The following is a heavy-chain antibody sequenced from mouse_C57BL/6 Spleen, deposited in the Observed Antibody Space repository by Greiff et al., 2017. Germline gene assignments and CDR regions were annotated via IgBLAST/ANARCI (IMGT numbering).Heavy chain of an antibody. J-gene: IGHJ2*01. CDR1: GYTFTGYW. Sequence: VQLQQSGAELMKPGASVKLSCKATGYTFTGYWIEWVKQRPGHGLEWIGEILPGSGSTNYNEKFKGKATFTADTSSNTAYMQLSSLTTEDSAIYYCARGPYYYGSSLYYFDYWGQGTTLTVSS. D-gene: IGHD1-1*01. V-gene: IGHV1-9*01. CDR2: ILPGSGST. CDR3: ARGPYYYGSSLYYFDY.